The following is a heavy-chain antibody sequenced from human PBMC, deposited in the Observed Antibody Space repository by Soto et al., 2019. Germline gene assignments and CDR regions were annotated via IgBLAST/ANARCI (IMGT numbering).Heavy chain of an antibody. CDR3: ARDLSGYGYDY. CDR2: ISYDGSIK. D-gene: IGHD5-18*01. J-gene: IGHJ4*02. CDR1: GFTFSSYA. V-gene: IGHV3-30*04. Sequence: QVQLVESGGGVVQPGRSLKLSCADSGFTFSSYAMHWVRQAPGKGLEWVAIISYDGSIKYYADSVKGRFTISRDNSKNTLYLQMNSLRAEDKAVYYCARDLSGYGYDYWGQGTLVTVSS.